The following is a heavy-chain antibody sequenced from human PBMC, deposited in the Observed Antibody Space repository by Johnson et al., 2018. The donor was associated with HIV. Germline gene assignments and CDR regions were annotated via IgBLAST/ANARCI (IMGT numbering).Heavy chain of an antibody. CDR2: IKQAGSEK. Sequence: EVQLVESGGGLVQPGGSLRLSCAASAFTFSRYWMSWVRQAPGKGLEWVANIKQAGSEKYYVDSVKGRFTISRDNAKNSLYLQMNSLRAEDTGLYYCVRDQGYYDSSGYPDAFDIWGQGTMVTVSS. J-gene: IGHJ3*02. CDR1: AFTFSRYW. D-gene: IGHD3-22*01. V-gene: IGHV3-7*01. CDR3: VRDQGYYDSSGYPDAFDI.